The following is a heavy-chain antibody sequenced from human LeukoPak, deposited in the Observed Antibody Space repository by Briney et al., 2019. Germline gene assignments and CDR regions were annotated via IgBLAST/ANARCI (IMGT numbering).Heavy chain of an antibody. CDR2: ISSSSSYI. J-gene: IGHJ4*02. D-gene: IGHD1-26*01. Sequence: GGSLRLSCAASGFTFSSYSMNWVRQAQGKGLEWVSSISSSSSYIYYADSVKGRFTISRDNAKNSLYLQMNSLRAEDTAVYYCARGSSGPSPLQYWGQGTLVTVSS. CDR1: GFTFSSYS. CDR3: ARGSSGPSPLQY. V-gene: IGHV3-21*01.